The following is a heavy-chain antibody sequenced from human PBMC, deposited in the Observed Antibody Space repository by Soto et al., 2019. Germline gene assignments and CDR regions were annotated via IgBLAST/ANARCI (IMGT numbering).Heavy chain of an antibody. Sequence: SLRLSCAASGFTFSSYGMHWVRQAPGKGLEWVAVIWYDGSNKYYADSVKGRFTISRDNSKNTLYLQMNSLRAEDTAVYYCATPEGNCSGGSCLSIWGKGTMVTVSS. V-gene: IGHV3-33*01. CDR1: GFTFSSYG. D-gene: IGHD2-15*01. J-gene: IGHJ3*02. CDR2: IWYDGSNK. CDR3: ATPEGNCSGGSCLSI.